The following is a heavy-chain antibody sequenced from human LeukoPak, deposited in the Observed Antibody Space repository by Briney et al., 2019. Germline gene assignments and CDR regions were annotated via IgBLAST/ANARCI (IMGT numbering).Heavy chain of an antibody. CDR1: GYTFTGYY. Sequence: ASVKVSCKASGYTFTGYYMHWVRQAPGQGLDWMGWINPNSGGPNYAQKFQGRVTMTRDTSISTAYMELSRLRSDDTAVYYCARDLRRIAVAGLPGYWGQGTLVTVSS. CDR2: INPNSGGP. J-gene: IGHJ4*02. V-gene: IGHV1-2*02. D-gene: IGHD6-19*01. CDR3: ARDLRRIAVAGLPGY.